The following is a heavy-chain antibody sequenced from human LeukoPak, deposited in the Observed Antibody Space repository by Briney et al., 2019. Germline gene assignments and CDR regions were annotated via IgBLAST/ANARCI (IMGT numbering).Heavy chain of an antibody. CDR2: ISGSGGST. CDR1: GFTFSSYA. Sequence: PGGSLRLSCAASGFTFSSYAMSWVRQAPGKGLEWVSAISGSGGSTYYADSVKGRFTISRDNSKNTLYLQMNSLRAEDTAVYYCAKDRGVYSSGWYLGGYFDYWGQGTLVTVSS. D-gene: IGHD6-19*01. J-gene: IGHJ4*02. V-gene: IGHV3-23*01. CDR3: AKDRGVYSSGWYLGGYFDY.